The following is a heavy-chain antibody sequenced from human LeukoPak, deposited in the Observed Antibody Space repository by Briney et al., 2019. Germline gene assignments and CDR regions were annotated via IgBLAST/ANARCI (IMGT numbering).Heavy chain of an antibody. CDR1: GYSISSDNY. CDR3: ARAPRDSSSSNYMRRFDY. Sequence: SETLSLTCAVSGYSISSDNYWVWIRQPPGQGLEWTGGIYHSGSTYYNPSLKSRVTMSVDTSKNQFSLKPSSVTAADTAVYYCARAPRDSSSSNYMRRFDYWGQGTLVTVFS. J-gene: IGHJ4*02. D-gene: IGHD3-22*01. V-gene: IGHV4-38-2*01. CDR2: IYHSGST.